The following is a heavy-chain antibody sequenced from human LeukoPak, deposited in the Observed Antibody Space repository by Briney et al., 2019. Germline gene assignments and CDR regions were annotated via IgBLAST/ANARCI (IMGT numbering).Heavy chain of an antibody. D-gene: IGHD6-13*01. CDR1: GFTFSSYA. J-gene: IGHJ4*02. CDR2: ISGSGGST. V-gene: IGHV3-23*01. Sequence: GGSLRLSCAASGFTFSSYAMSWVRQAPGKGLEWVSAISGSGGSTYYADSVKGRFTISRDNSKNTLYLQMNSLRAEDTAVYYCAKDRGSSSWCRLFDYWGQGTLVTVSS. CDR3: AKDRGSSSWCRLFDY.